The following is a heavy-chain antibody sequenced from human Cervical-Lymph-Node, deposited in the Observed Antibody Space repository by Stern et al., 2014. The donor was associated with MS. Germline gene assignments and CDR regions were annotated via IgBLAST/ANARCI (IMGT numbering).Heavy chain of an antibody. CDR2: IDWDDDK. V-gene: IGHV2-70*01. CDR1: GFSLNTGGMC. CDR3: GRLNPFRSWSPDP. J-gene: IGHJ5*02. Sequence: QVTLKESGPALVRPTQTLTLTCTFSGFSLNTGGMCVTWIRQPPGKALEWLALIDWDDDKFYSRSLKARLPISRDPSKNEVVLTMAHMEPLDHGPYYCGRLNPFRSWSPDPWGPGTLVTVSS. D-gene: IGHD6-13*01.